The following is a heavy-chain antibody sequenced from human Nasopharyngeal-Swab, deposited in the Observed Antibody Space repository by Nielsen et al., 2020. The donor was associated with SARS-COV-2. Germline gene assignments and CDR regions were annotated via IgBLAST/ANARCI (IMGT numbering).Heavy chain of an antibody. CDR2: INPNSGGT. Sequence: WVRQAPGQGLEWMGRINPNSGGTNYAQKFQGRVTMTRDTSISTAYMELSRLRSDDTAVYYCATGSGIVGATGGLDYWGQGTLVTVSS. V-gene: IGHV1-2*06. J-gene: IGHJ4*02. CDR3: ATGSGIVGATGGLDY. D-gene: IGHD1-26*01.